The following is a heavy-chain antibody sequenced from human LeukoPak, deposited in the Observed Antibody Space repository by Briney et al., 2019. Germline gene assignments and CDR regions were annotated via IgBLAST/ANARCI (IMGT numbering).Heavy chain of an antibody. CDR1: GGSISSGDYY. CDR3: ARGPRKQWLVRDDY. CDR2: IYYSGST. Sequence: NSSETLSLTCTVSGGSISSGDYYWSWIRQPPGKGLEWIGYIYYSGSTYYNPSLKSRVTISVDTAKNQFSLKLSSVPAADTAVYYCARGPRKQWLVRDDYWGQGTLVTVSS. J-gene: IGHJ4*02. D-gene: IGHD6-19*01. V-gene: IGHV4-30-4*01.